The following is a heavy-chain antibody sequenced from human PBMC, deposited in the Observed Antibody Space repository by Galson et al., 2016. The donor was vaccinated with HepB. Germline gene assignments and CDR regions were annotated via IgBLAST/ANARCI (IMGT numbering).Heavy chain of an antibody. Sequence: SLRLSCATSGFTFSGYNMNWVRQAPGRRLEWVSYIDSGSTTIFYADSVKGRFTISRDNAKNSLYLQMNSLRAEDTALYYCERESPGVSSYGSVDYWGQGTLVTVSS. J-gene: IGHJ4*02. D-gene: IGHD5-18*01. CDR3: ERESPGVSSYGSVDY. CDR2: IDSGSTTI. CDR1: GFTFSGYN. V-gene: IGHV3-48*03.